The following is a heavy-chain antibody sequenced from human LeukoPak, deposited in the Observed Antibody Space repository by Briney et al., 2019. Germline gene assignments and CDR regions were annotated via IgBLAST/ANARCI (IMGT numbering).Heavy chain of an antibody. CDR2: ISYDGSNK. V-gene: IGHV3-30-3*01. J-gene: IGHJ6*02. CDR3: ARGGFPTGVLAWDV. CDR1: GFTFSSYA. D-gene: IGHD2-21*01. Sequence: GGSLRLSCAASGFTFSSYAMHRVRQAPGKGLEWVAVISYDGSNKYYADSVKGRFTISRDNSKNTLYLQMNSLRAEDTAVYYCARGGFPTGVLAWDVWGQGTTVTVSS.